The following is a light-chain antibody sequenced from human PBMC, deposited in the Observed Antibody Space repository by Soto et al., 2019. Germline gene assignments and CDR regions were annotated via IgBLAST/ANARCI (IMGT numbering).Light chain of an antibody. CDR1: SSDVGSYNL. Sequence: QSALTRPASVSGSPGQSITISCTGTSSDVGSYNLVSWYQQHPGKAPKLMIYEGSKRPSGVSNRFSGSKSGNTASLTISGLQAEDEADYYCCSYAGDVVFGGGTKLTVL. V-gene: IGLV2-23*01. CDR2: EGS. J-gene: IGLJ2*01. CDR3: CSYAGDVV.